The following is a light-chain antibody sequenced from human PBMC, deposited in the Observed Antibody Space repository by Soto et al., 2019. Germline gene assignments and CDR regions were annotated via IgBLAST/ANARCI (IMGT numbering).Light chain of an antibody. CDR3: QQYGSSPGT. CDR2: GAS. V-gene: IGKV3-20*01. J-gene: IGKJ1*01. CDR1: QSVSSSY. Sequence: EIVLTQSPGTLSLSPGERAARSCRGSQSVSSSYLAWYQQKPGQAPRLLIYGASSRATGIPDRFSGSGSGTDFTLTISRLEPEDFAVYYCQQYGSSPGTFGQGTKVDI.